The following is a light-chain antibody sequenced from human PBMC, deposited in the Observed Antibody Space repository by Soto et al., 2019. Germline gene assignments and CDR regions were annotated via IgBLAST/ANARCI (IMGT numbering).Light chain of an antibody. J-gene: IGKJ1*01. CDR1: QSISYNQ. CDR3: QRYGNSFP. Sequence: ELVLTQSPGTLSLSPGERATLFCRASQSISYNQLAWYRQKPGQAPRLLIYGASVRATGIPDRFSGSGSGTDFTLTISRLEPEDFAVYYCQRYGNSFPFGQGNEVEIK. CDR2: GAS. V-gene: IGKV3-20*01.